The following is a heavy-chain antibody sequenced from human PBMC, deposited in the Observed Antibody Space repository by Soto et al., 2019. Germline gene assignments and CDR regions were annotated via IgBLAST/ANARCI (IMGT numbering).Heavy chain of an antibody. CDR3: ARDPNYDILTGYSRGYFDY. D-gene: IGHD3-9*01. V-gene: IGHV1-69*04. J-gene: IGHJ4*02. Sequence: SVKVSCKASGGTFSSYTISWVRQAPGQGLEWMGRIIPILGIANYAQKFQGRVTITADKSTSTAYMELSSLRSEDTAVYYCARDPNYDILTGYSRGYFDYWGQGTLVTVSS. CDR1: GGTFSSYT. CDR2: IIPILGIA.